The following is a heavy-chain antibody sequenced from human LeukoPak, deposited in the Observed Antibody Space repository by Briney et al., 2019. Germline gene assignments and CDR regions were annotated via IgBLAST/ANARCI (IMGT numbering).Heavy chain of an antibody. CDR1: GFIVSSNY. CDR2: IYSGGST. V-gene: IGHV3-53*01. D-gene: IGHD3-10*01. CDR3: AREPPYGSGTPDY. J-gene: IGHJ4*02. Sequence: GGSLRLSCAASGFIVSSNYMSWVRQAPGKGLEWVSVIYSGGSTYYADSVKGRFTISRDNSKNTLYLQMNSLRAEDTAVYYCAREPPYGSGTPDYWGQGTLVTVSS.